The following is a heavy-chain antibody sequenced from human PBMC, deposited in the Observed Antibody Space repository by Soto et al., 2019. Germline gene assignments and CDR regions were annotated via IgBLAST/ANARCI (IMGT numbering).Heavy chain of an antibody. V-gene: IGHV3-30-3*01. CDR1: GFTFSSYA. D-gene: IGHD3-22*01. CDR2: ISYDGSNK. J-gene: IGHJ6*02. CDR3: ARETGLNYYDSSGYYSTPYYYYGMEV. Sequence: RLSCAASGFTFSSYAMHWVRQAPVKGLEWVAVISYDGSNKYYADSVKGRFTISRDNSKNTLYLQMNSLRAEDTAVYYCARETGLNYYDSSGYYSTPYYYYGMEVWGQGTKVTVSS.